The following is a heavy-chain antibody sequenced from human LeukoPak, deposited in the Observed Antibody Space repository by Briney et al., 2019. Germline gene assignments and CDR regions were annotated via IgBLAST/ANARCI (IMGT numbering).Heavy chain of an antibody. CDR1: GGSFSGYY. CDR3: ARGLRWPLDY. Sequence: PSETLSLTCAVYGGSFSGYYWSWIRQPPGEGLEWIGEINHSGSTNYNPSLKSRVTISVDTSKNQFSLKLSSVTAADTAVYYCARGLRWPLDYWGQGTLVTVSS. J-gene: IGHJ4*02. CDR2: INHSGST. V-gene: IGHV4-34*01. D-gene: IGHD2-15*01.